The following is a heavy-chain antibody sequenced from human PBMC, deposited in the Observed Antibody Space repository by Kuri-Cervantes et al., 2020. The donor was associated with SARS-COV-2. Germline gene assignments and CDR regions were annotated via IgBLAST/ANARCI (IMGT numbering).Heavy chain of an antibody. CDR2: IYYIGST. D-gene: IGHD2-15*01. CDR3: ARHGIGYCSGSSCYSGEDY. J-gene: IGHJ4*02. V-gene: IGHV4-59*08. CDR1: GASISSDY. Sequence: SETLSLTCTVSGASISSDYWSWIRQSPGKGLEWIGYIYYIGSTNYNPSLKSRVTISVDTSKNQFSLKLSSVTAADTAVYYCARHGIGYCSGSSCYSGEDYWGQGTLVTVS.